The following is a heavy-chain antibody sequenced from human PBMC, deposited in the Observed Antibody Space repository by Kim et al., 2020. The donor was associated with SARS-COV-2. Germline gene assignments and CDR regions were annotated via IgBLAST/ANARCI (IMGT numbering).Heavy chain of an antibody. CDR3: ARSWGYFGSGSDPDY. V-gene: IGHV4-39*01. D-gene: IGHD3-10*01. Sequence: SLKSRVTISVDTSKNQFSLNLSSVTAADTAVYYCARSWGYFGSGSDPDYWGQGTLVTVSS. J-gene: IGHJ4*02.